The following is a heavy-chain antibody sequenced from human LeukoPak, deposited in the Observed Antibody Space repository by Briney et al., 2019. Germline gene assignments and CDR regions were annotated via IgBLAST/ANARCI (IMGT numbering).Heavy chain of an antibody. D-gene: IGHD2-15*01. Sequence: GDSLKISCKGSGYSFARYWIAWVRQMPGKGLEWVGIIYPDDSDTRYSPSFQGQVTISADKSISTAYLQWSRLKASDSAIYYCARQVVRCNSTTCYSGWIDPWGQGTLVSVSA. CDR3: ARQVVRCNSTTCYSGWIDP. CDR2: IYPDDSDT. CDR1: GYSFARYW. V-gene: IGHV5-51*01. J-gene: IGHJ5*02.